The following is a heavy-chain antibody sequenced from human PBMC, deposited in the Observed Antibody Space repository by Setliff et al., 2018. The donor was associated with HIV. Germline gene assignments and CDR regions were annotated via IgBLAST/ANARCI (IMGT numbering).Heavy chain of an antibody. Sequence: ASVKVSCKASGYTFTSYAVHWVRQAPGQRLEWMGWINAGNGKIKYSQKFQGRVTITRDTSASTAYMELSSLRSEDAAVYYCARGGYYDRDGMDVWGQGTTVTVSS. CDR3: ARGGYYDRDGMDV. CDR2: INAGNGKI. J-gene: IGHJ6*02. D-gene: IGHD3-10*02. V-gene: IGHV1-3*01. CDR1: GYTFTSYA.